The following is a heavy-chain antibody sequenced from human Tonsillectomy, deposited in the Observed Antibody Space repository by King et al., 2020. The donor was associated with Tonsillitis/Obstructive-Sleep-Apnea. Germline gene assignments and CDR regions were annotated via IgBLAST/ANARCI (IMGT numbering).Heavy chain of an antibody. J-gene: IGHJ5*02. Sequence: MQLQESGPGLVKPSETLSLTFTVPCVSIISISYYWGWILQPPGTGLSWIGSIYYSLSTYYNPSLKSRVTISVDTSKNQFSLKLSSVTAADTAVYYCERQGWKREKLPLHNWFDTWGQGTLVTVSS. V-gene: IGHV4-39*01. CDR1: CVSIISISYY. D-gene: IGHD2-15*01. CDR2: IYYSLST. CDR3: ERQGWKREKLPLHNWFDT.